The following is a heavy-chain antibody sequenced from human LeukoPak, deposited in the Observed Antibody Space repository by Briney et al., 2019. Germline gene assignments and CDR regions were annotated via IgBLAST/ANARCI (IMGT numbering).Heavy chain of an antibody. CDR1: GFTVSSNY. CDR3: AKSRDLPLDAFDI. J-gene: IGHJ3*02. V-gene: IGHV3-53*01. Sequence: GGSLRLSCAASGFTVSSNYMSWVRQAPGKGLEWVSVIYSGGSTYYADSVKGRFTISRDNSKNTLYLQMNSLRAEDTAVYYCAKSRDLPLDAFDIWGQGTMVTVSS. CDR2: IYSGGST.